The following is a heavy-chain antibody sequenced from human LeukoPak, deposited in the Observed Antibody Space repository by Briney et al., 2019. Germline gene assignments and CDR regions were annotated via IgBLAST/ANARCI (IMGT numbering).Heavy chain of an antibody. CDR3: ARAHYYYMDV. V-gene: IGHV3-23*01. CDR2: ISGRDGST. J-gene: IGHJ6*03. CDR1: GFTFSSYA. Sequence: PGGSLRLSCAASGFTFSSYAMSWVRQAPGKGLEWVSGISGRDGSTNYADSVKGRFTISRDNSKNTLYMQMNSLRAEDTAVYYCARAHYYYMDVWGKGTTVTVSS.